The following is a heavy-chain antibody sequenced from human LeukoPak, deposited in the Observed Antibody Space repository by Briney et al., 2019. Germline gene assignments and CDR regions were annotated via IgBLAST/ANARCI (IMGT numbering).Heavy chain of an antibody. J-gene: IGHJ4*02. V-gene: IGHV4-4*02. Sequence: SGTLSLTCAVSGGSISSSNWWSWVRQPPGKGLEWIGEIYHSGSTNYNPSLKSRVTISVDKSKNQFSLKLSSVTAADTAVYYCARASPTGYSSGWDFDYWGQGTLVTVSS. CDR2: IYHSGST. CDR3: ARASPTGYSSGWDFDY. CDR1: GGSISSSNW. D-gene: IGHD6-19*01.